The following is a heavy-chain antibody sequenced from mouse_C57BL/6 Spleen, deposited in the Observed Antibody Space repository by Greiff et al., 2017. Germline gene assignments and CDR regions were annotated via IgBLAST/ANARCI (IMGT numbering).Heavy chain of an antibody. D-gene: IGHD2-5*01. CDR2: ISDGGSYT. V-gene: IGHV5-4*01. CDR3: ARDGSKGGNYYAMDY. Sequence: EVMLVESGGGLVKPGGSLKLSCAASGFTFSSYAMSWVRQTPEKRLEWVATISDGGSYTYYPDNVKGRFTISRDNAKNNLYLQMSHLKSEDTAMYYCARDGSKGGNYYAMDYWGQGTSVTVSS. J-gene: IGHJ4*01. CDR1: GFTFSSYA.